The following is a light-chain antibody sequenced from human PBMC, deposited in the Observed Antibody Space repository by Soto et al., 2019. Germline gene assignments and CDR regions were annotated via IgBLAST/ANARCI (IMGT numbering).Light chain of an antibody. V-gene: IGKV1-8*01. J-gene: IGKJ2*01. CDR3: QQYHTVPYS. CDR2: DAS. CDR1: QGISSY. Sequence: AIRMTQSPSSLSASTGDRVTITCRASQGISSYLAWYQQKPGKAPKLLIYDASNLETGVPSRLIGSGSGTDFTFTISSLQPEDFATYYCQQYHTVPYSFGQGTKLEIK.